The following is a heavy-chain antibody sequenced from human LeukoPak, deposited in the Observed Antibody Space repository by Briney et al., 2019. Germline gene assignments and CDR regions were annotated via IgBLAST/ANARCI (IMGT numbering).Heavy chain of an antibody. D-gene: IGHD6-19*01. CDR2: IVVGSGNT. CDR1: GFTFTSSA. V-gene: IGHV1-58*02. J-gene: IGHJ3*02. Sequence: GTSVKVSCKASGFTFTSSAMQWVRQARGHRLEWIGWIVVGSGNTNYAQKFQERVTITRDMSTSTAYMELSSLRSEDTAVYSCAAEHSSASSAFDIWGQGTMVTVSS. CDR3: AAEHSSASSAFDI.